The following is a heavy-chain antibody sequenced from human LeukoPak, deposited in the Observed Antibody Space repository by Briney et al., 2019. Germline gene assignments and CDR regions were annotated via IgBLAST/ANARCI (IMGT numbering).Heavy chain of an antibody. CDR2: ISGYNGNT. D-gene: IGHD3-10*01. V-gene: IGHV1-18*01. CDR1: GYTFTSYG. J-gene: IGHJ4*02. CDR3: ARADGSMVRGVIVTGTFDY. Sequence: ASVKVSCKTSGYTFTSYGITWVRQAPGQGLEWMGWISGYNGNTNYAQKLQGRVTMTTDTSTSTVYMELRSLTSDDTAVYYCARADGSMVRGVIVTGTFDYWGRGTLVTVSS.